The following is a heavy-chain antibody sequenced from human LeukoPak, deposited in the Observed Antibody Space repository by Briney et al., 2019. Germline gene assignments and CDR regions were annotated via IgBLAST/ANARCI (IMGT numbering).Heavy chain of an antibody. CDR3: ARGKVYYYYDY. Sequence: GGSLRLSCVASEFTVRSNYMSWVRQAPGKGLEWVSVLNSGGDTYYADSVKGRFTISRDDSKNTLYLQMNSLRAEDTAVYYCARGKVYYYYDYWGQGTLVTVSS. D-gene: IGHD5/OR15-5a*01. CDR2: LNSGGDT. V-gene: IGHV3-53*01. CDR1: EFTVRSNY. J-gene: IGHJ4*02.